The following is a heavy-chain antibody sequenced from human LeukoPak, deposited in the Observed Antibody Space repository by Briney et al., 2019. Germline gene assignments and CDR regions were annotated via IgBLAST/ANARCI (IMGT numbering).Heavy chain of an antibody. CDR3: AKDDSSGYFA. J-gene: IGHJ5*02. V-gene: IGHV3-74*01. CDR1: RFTFSDYW. Sequence: PGGSLRLSCAASRFTFSDYWMHWVRHAPGKGLVWVSRINGDGSSTTYADSVKGRFTISRDNSKNTLYLQMNSLRAEDTAVYYCAKDDSSGYFAWGQGTLVTVSS. CDR2: INGDGSST. D-gene: IGHD3-22*01.